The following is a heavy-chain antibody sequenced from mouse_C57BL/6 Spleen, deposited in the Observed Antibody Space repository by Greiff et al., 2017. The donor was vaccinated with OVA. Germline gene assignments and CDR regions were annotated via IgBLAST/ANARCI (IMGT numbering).Heavy chain of an antibody. CDR3: ARGVYYGRTPFAD. V-gene: IGHV1-22*01. J-gene: IGHJ3*01. CDR1: GYTFTDSN. D-gene: IGHD1-1*01. Sequence: EVQLQQSGPELVKPGASVKLSCKASGYTFTDSNMHWVKQSHGKSLEWIGYINPNNGGTRYTQKFKGKATLPVHKSSSTAYMELRSLTSEDSAVYYCARGVYYGRTPFADGGQGTRVTVSA. CDR2: INPNNGGT.